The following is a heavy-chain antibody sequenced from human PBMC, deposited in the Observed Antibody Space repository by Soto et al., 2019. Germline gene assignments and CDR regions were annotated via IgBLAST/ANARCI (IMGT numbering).Heavy chain of an antibody. CDR2: INPRGEWT. CDR3: ARDNSIAAAGSWWFDP. Sequence: VASVKVSCKASGYSFTSYYMHWVRRAPGKGLEWMGVINPRGEWTRYAQKFQGRVTMTRDTSTNTDYMELRSLRSEDTAVYYCARDNSIAAAGSWWFDPWGQGTLVTVSS. CDR1: GYSFTSYY. J-gene: IGHJ5*02. V-gene: IGHV1-46*01. D-gene: IGHD6-13*01.